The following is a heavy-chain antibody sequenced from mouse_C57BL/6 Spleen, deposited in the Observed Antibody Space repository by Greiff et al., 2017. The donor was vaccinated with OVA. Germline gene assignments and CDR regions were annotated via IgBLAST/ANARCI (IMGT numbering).Heavy chain of an antibody. CDR3: ARGGYYGNYYAIDY. CDR1: GYTFTDYY. CDR2: IYPGSGHT. V-gene: IGHV1-76*01. D-gene: IGHD2-1*01. J-gene: IGHJ4*01. Sequence: QVQLQQSGAELVRPGASVKLSCKASGYTFTDYYINWVKQRPGQGLEWIARIYPGSGHTYYNEKFKGKATLTAEKSSSTAYMQLSSLTSEDSAVYFCARGGYYGNYYAIDYWGQGTSVTVSS.